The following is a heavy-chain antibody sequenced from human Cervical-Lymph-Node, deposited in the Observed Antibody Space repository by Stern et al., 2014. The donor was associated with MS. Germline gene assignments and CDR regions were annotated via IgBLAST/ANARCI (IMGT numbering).Heavy chain of an antibody. D-gene: IGHD3-9*01. CDR1: GASVSSGRYY. CDR2: MYYSGNT. Sequence: QLQLQESGPGLLKPSETLSLNCSVSGASVSSGRYYWSWIRQPPGKGLEWIGYMYYSGNTNYNPSLKSRVTMSVDTSKNQFSLTVSSVTAADTAIYYCARVGSRYFDLDCWGQGSLVTVSS. V-gene: IGHV4-61*01. J-gene: IGHJ4*02. CDR3: ARVGSRYFDLDC.